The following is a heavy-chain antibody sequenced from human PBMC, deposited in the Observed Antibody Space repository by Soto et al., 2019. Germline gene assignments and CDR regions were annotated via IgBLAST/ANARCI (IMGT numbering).Heavy chain of an antibody. V-gene: IGHV1-8*01. CDR2: MNPNSGNT. J-gene: IGHJ6*03. D-gene: IGHD3-22*01. CDR1: GYTFTSYD. CDR3: ARGPVMGYYLYYYYYYMDV. Sequence: GASVKVSCKASGYTFTSYDINWVRPATGQGLEWMGWMNPNSGNTGYAQKFQGRVTMTRNTSISTAYMELSSLRSEDTAVYYCARGPVMGYYLYYYYYYMDVWGKGTTSTVSS.